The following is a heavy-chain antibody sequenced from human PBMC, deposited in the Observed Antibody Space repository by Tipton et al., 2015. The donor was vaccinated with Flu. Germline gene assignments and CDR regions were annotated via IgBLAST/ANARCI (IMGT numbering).Heavy chain of an antibody. CDR3: ARLDYYDSSGYSLWAFDI. V-gene: IGHV4-30-2*01. J-gene: IGHJ3*02. CDR2: IYHSGST. Sequence: TLSLTCAVPGGSISSGGYSWSWIRQPPGKGLEWIGYIYHSGSTYYNPSRKSRVTISVDRSKNQFSLKLSSVTAADTAVYYCARLDYYDSSGYSLWAFDIWGQGTMVTVSS. D-gene: IGHD3-22*01. CDR1: GGSISSGGYS.